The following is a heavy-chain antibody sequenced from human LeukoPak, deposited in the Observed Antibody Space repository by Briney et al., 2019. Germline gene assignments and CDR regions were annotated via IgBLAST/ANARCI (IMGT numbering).Heavy chain of an antibody. V-gene: IGHV5-51*01. CDR2: IYPGDSDT. D-gene: IGHD3-10*01. CDR3: ARRNYGSGIYSFYYMDV. Sequence: GESLKISCKGSGYSFTSYWIGWVRQMPGKGLEWMGIIYPGDSDTRYSPSFQGQVIISADKSISTAYLQWSSLKASDSAIYYCARRNYGSGIYSFYYMDVWGKGTTVTVSS. CDR1: GYSFTSYW. J-gene: IGHJ6*03.